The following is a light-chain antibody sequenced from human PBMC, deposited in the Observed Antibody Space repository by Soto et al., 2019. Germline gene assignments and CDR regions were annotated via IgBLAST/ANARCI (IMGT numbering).Light chain of an antibody. Sequence: IQMTQSPSSLSASVGDRVTIACRASQGISSALAWYQQKPGKSPKLLIYDASILEGGVPSRFSGSGSGTDFTLTISSLQPEDFATYFCQHYKNFPITFDGGTKVDI. CDR2: DAS. V-gene: IGKV1D-13*01. J-gene: IGKJ4*01. CDR1: QGISSA. CDR3: QHYKNFPIT.